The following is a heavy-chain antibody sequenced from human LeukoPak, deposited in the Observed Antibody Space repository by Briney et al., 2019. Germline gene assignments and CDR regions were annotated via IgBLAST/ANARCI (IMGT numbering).Heavy chain of an antibody. J-gene: IGHJ4*02. V-gene: IGHV4-59*08. CDR3: ARVGDTSGYFYYFDY. CDR1: GGSISSFY. D-gene: IGHD3-22*01. Sequence: SETLSLTCVVSGGSISSFYWSWVRQPPGKGLEWVGYISYRGGTIYNPSLKRRVSMSIDTSKNQFSLRLSSVTAADTALYYCARVGDTSGYFYYFDYWGQGTLVTVSS. CDR2: ISYRGGT.